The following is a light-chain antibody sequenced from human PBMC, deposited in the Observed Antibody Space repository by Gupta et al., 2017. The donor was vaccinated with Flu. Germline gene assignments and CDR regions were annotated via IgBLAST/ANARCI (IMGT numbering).Light chain of an antibody. V-gene: IGKV1-39*01. J-gene: IGKJ4*01. CDR1: QSIYRY. Sequence: DIQMTQSPSSLSASVGDRVTITCRASQSIYRYLNWYQQKPGKAPKLLIYTASNLQSGVPSRFSGSASGTDFTLIISSLQPEDFATYYCQQSYYAPLTFAGGTKVEIK. CDR3: QQSYYAPLT. CDR2: TAS.